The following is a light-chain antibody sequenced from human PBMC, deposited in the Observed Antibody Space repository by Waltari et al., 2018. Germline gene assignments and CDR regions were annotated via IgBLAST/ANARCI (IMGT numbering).Light chain of an antibody. CDR2: AAS. J-gene: IGKJ1*01. CDR3: QQRSNWPRT. CDR1: QSVSSY. Sequence: EILLTQSPATLSLSPGERATLSCRASQSVSSYLAWYQQTPGQAPRLLIYAASTRATGIPARFSGSGSGTDFTLTISSLEPEDFAVYYCQQRSNWPRTFGQGTKVEIK. V-gene: IGKV3-11*01.